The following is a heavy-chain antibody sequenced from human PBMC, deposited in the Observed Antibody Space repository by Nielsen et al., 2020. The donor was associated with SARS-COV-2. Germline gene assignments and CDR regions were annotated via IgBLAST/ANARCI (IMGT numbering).Heavy chain of an antibody. CDR3: AKESIVVVSSGAFDI. CDR2: ISYDGSNK. D-gene: IGHD2-2*01. CDR1: GFTFSSYG. Sequence: LSLTCAASGFTFSSYGMHWVRQAPGKGLEWVAVISYDGSNKYYADSVKGRFTISRDNSKNTLYLQMNSLRAEDTAVYYCAKESIVVVSSGAFDIWGQGTMVTVSS. J-gene: IGHJ3*02. V-gene: IGHV3-30*18.